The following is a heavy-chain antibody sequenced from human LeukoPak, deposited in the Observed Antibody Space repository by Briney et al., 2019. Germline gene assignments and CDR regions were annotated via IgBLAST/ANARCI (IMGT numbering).Heavy chain of an antibody. CDR1: GFTFSSYG. CDR3: AKDQSSIVAPEGAPGGMDV. D-gene: IGHD5-12*01. V-gene: IGHV3-30*18. J-gene: IGHJ6*02. Sequence: GGSLRLSCAASGFTFSSYGMHWVRQAPVKGLEWVAVISYDGSNKYYADSVKGRFTISRDNSKNTLYLQMNSLRAEDTAVYYCAKDQSSIVAPEGAPGGMDVWGQGTTVTVSS. CDR2: ISYDGSNK.